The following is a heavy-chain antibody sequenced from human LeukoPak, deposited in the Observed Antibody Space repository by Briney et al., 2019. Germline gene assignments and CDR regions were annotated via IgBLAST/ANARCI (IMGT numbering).Heavy chain of an antibody. Sequence: GGSLRLFCAASGFTFSSYSMNWVRQAPGKGLEWVSSISSSGTYIDYADSVKGRITISRDNAKNSLFLQMHSLRAVDTAVYYCARAGDPEYWGQGTLVTVSS. J-gene: IGHJ4*02. CDR2: ISSSGTYI. CDR3: ARAGDPEY. V-gene: IGHV3-21*01. D-gene: IGHD3-10*01. CDR1: GFTFSSYS.